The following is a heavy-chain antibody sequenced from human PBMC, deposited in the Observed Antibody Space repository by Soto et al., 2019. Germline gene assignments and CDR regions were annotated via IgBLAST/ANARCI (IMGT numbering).Heavy chain of an antibody. CDR2: INHSGST. CDR3: ARGGVIDY. J-gene: IGHJ4*02. Sequence: QVQLQQWGAGLLKPSETLSLTCAVYGGSFSGYYWSWIRQPPGKGLEWIGEINHSGSTNYNPSLKSRVTISVDTSKNQFSLKLSSLTAADTAVYYCARGGVIDYWGQGTLVTVSS. CDR1: GGSFSGYY. D-gene: IGHD3-10*01. V-gene: IGHV4-34*01.